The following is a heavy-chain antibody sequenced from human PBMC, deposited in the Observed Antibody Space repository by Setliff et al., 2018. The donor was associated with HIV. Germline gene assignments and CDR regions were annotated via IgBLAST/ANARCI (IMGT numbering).Heavy chain of an antibody. CDR3: ARHNVITYGGLLFDYYYYGLDV. J-gene: IGHJ6*02. V-gene: IGHV4-59*11. D-gene: IGHD3-16*01. CDR2: IDYSEST. Sequence: SETLSLTCTVPGGSINDQYFSWIRQPPGEGLEWIGSIDYSESTKYNPSLNSRGTISLDKPKNELSLKLTSVTAADTAVYYCARHNVITYGGLLFDYYYYGLDVWGHGTTVTVSS. CDR1: GGSINDQY.